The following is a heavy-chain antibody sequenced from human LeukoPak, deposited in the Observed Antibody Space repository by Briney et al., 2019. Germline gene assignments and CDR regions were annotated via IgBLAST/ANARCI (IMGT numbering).Heavy chain of an antibody. V-gene: IGHV5-51*01. Sequence: KAGESLKISCVTSGYDFPSYYIAWVRQMPGKGPEWMGIIFPGDSDTRYNPAFKGQVTMSVETSVDTAYLQWSSLKASDAAMYICPKCRDYYDSSGFYTYDVWGHGTRVIV. CDR3: PKCRDYYDSSGFYTYDV. CDR2: IFPGDSDT. CDR1: GYDFPSYY. D-gene: IGHD3-22*01. J-gene: IGHJ3*01.